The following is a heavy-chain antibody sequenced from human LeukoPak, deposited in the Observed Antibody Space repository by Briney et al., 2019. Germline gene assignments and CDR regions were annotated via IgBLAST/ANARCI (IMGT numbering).Heavy chain of an antibody. CDR2: IKSKTDGGTT. CDR3: TTADRRTVVPAGDY. Sequence: PGGSLRLSCVASGFSFNNYAMNWVRQAPGKGLEWVGRIKSKTDGGTTDYAAPVKGRFTISRDDSKNTLYLQMNSLKTEDTAVYYCTTADRRTVVPAGDYWGQGTLVTVSS. V-gene: IGHV3-15*01. D-gene: IGHD2-2*01. J-gene: IGHJ4*02. CDR1: GFSFNNYA.